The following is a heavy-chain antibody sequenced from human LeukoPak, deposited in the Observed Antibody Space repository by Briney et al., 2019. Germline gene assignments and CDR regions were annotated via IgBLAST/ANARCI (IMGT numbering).Heavy chain of an antibody. CDR2: ISYDGSNK. J-gene: IGHJ3*02. CDR3: ARDRVLPGAFDI. D-gene: IGHD4/OR15-4a*01. Sequence: PGGSLRLSCAASGFTFSSYAMHWVRQAPGKGLEWVAVISYDGSNKYYADSVKGRFTISRDNSKNTLYLQMNSLRAEDTAVYYCARDRVLPGAFDIWGQGTMVTVSS. V-gene: IGHV3-30-3*01. CDR1: GFTFSSYA.